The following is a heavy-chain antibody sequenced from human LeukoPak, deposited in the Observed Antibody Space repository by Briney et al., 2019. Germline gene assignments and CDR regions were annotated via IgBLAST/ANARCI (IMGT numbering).Heavy chain of an antibody. Sequence: GGSLRLSCAASGFIFSNFAMHWVRQAPGKGLEFVSAISSDGGATYYADSVKGRFTVSRDNSKNTLYLQMNSLRAEDTAVYYCAKDLTVVDNWFDPWGQGTLVTVSS. J-gene: IGHJ5*02. D-gene: IGHD4-23*01. CDR1: GFIFSNFA. CDR3: AKDLTVVDNWFDP. V-gene: IGHV3-64*04. CDR2: ISSDGGAT.